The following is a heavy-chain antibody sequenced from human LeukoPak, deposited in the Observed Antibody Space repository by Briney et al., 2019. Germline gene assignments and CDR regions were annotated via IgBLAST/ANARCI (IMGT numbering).Heavy chain of an antibody. CDR2: ISGSGGST. V-gene: IGHV3-23*01. CDR3: ARRGGSSGWGDFDI. Sequence: GGSLRLSCSASGFTFSSHAMSWVRQAPGKGLEWVSAISGSGGSTYYADSVKGRFTISRDNSKNTLYLQMHSLRAEDTAVYYCARRGGSSGWGDFDIWGQGTMVTVSS. CDR1: GFTFSSHA. J-gene: IGHJ3*02. D-gene: IGHD6-19*01.